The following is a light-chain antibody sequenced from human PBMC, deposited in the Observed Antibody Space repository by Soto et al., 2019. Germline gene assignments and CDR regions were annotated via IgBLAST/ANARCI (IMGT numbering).Light chain of an antibody. J-gene: IGLJ3*02. CDR3: TSYASGGTLV. CDR1: SSDVGGYHY. CDR2: EVT. Sequence: QSALTQPASVSGSPGQSITISCTGTSSDVGGYHYVSWYQHRPGRVPKLIIYEVTNRASGVTNRFSASKSGNTASLTISGLLADDEADYYCTSYASGGTLVFGGGTKVTVL. V-gene: IGLV2-14*01.